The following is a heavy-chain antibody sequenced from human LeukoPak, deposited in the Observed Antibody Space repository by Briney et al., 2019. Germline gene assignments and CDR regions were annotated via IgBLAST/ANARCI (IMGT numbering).Heavy chain of an antibody. CDR1: GYTFTSYG. J-gene: IGHJ4*02. V-gene: IGHV1-18*01. CDR3: ARGRGVDDFWSGYYTDY. D-gene: IGHD3-3*01. CDR2: ISAYNGNT. Sequence: ASVKVSCKASGYTFTSYGISWVRQAPGQGLEWMGWISAYNGNTNYAQKLQGRVTMTTDTSTGTAYMELRSLRSDDTAVYYCARGRGVDDFWSGYYTDYWGQGTLVTVSS.